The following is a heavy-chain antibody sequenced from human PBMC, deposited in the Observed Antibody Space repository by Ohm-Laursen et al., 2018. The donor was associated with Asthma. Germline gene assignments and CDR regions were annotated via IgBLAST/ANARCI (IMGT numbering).Heavy chain of an antibody. J-gene: IGHJ4*02. Sequence: SLRLSCAASGFTFSDYYMSFIRQAPGKGLEWVSYIGNSGSAIYYADSVKGRFTLSRDNAKNSLYLQMNSLRAEDTAVYYCARASGVYYIDYWGQGTLVTASS. D-gene: IGHD1-26*01. V-gene: IGHV3-11*01. CDR2: IGNSGSAI. CDR3: ARASGVYYIDY. CDR1: GFTFSDYY.